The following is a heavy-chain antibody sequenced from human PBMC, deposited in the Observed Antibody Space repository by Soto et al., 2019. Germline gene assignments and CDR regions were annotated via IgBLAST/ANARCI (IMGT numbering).Heavy chain of an antibody. Sequence: TSETLSLTCAVSGYSISSGYYWGWIRQPPGKGLEWIGSIYHSGSTYYNPSLKNRVTISVDTSKNQFSLKLSSVTAADTAVYYCARMGMDDYGDYVTNNWFDPWGQGTLVTVSS. CDR3: ARMGMDDYGDYVTNNWFDP. CDR1: GYSISSGYY. J-gene: IGHJ5*02. V-gene: IGHV4-38-2*01. D-gene: IGHD4-17*01. CDR2: IYHSGST.